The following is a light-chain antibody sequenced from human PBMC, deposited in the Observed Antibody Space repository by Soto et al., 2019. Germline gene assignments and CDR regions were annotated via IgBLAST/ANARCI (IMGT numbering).Light chain of an antibody. CDR1: QSISSW. CDR2: DAS. J-gene: IGKJ2*01. V-gene: IGKV1-5*01. Sequence: DIEMTQSPSTLSASVGDRVSITCRASQSISSWLAWYQQKPGKAPKLLLYDASSLESGVPSRFSGSGSGTQFTLSISSLQPDDFATYYCQQCDSYPYTFGQGTNLEIK. CDR3: QQCDSYPYT.